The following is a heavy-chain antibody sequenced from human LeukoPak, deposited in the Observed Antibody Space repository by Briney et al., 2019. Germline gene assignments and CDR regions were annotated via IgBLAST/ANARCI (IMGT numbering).Heavy chain of an antibody. J-gene: IGHJ6*02. D-gene: IGHD3-10*01. V-gene: IGHV3-48*01. Sequence: GGSLRLSCAASGFTFSSYSMNWVRQAPGKGLEWVSYISSSSSTIYYADSVKGRFTISRDNAKNSLYLQMNSLRAEDTAVYYCARVSGLGSYYNPYYYYGMDVWGQGTTVTVSS. CDR1: GFTFSSYS. CDR3: ARVSGLGSYYNPYYYYGMDV. CDR2: ISSSSSTI.